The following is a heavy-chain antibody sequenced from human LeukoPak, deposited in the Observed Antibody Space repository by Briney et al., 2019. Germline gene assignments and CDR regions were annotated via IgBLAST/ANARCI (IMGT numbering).Heavy chain of an antibody. CDR2: INHSGST. V-gene: IGHV4-34*01. CDR3: ARGRCGGDCYPDNWFDP. D-gene: IGHD2-21*02. Sequence: SETLSLTCAVYGASFSGYYWSWIRQPPGKGLEWIGEINHSGSTNYNPSLKSRVTISVDTSKNQFSLKLSSVTAADTAVYYCARGRCGGDCYPDNWFDPWGQGTLVTVSS. J-gene: IGHJ5*02. CDR1: GASFSGYY.